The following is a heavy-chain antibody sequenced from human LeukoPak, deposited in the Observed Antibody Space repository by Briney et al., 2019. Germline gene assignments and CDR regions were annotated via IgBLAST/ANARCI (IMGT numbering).Heavy chain of an antibody. CDR3: AKWPHVDTAMVY. CDR2: ISYDGSNK. D-gene: IGHD5-18*01. J-gene: IGHJ4*02. Sequence: PGRSLRLSCAASGFTFSSYGMHWVRQAPGKGLEWVAVISYDGSNKYYADSVKGRFTISRDNSKNTLYLQMNSLRAEDTAVYYCAKWPHVDTAMVYWGQGTLVTVSS. V-gene: IGHV3-30*18. CDR1: GFTFSSYG.